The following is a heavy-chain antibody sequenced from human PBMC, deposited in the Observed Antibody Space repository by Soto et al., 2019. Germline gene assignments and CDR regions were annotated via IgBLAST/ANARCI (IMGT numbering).Heavy chain of an antibody. CDR1: GFTFSSYS. CDR2: ISSSSSYI. CDR3: ARDVLLWFGESQDGMDV. J-gene: IGHJ6*02. V-gene: IGHV3-21*01. Sequence: EVQLVESGGGLVKPGGSLRLSCAASGFTFSSYSMNWVRQAPGKGLEWVSSISSSSSYIYYADSVKGRFTISRDNAKNSLYLQMNSLRAADTAVYYCARDVLLWFGESQDGMDVWGQGTTVTVSS. D-gene: IGHD3-10*01.